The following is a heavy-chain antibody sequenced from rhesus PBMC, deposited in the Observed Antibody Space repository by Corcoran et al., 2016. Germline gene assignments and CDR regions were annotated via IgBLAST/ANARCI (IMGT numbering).Heavy chain of an antibody. J-gene: IGHJ4*01. CDR3: ATFLGLQRVADY. D-gene: IGHD5-24*01. CDR1: GYTFTDYY. Sequence: EVQLVQSGAEVKKPGASGKISCKASGYTFTDYYLHWVRQAPRKGLYGRGRGDPEDGEAIHDQKIQDRVNITADTSTDTAYMELSSLGSDDTAVYYCATFLGLQRVADYWGQGVLVTVSS. V-gene: IGHV1-111*02. CDR2: GDPEDGEA.